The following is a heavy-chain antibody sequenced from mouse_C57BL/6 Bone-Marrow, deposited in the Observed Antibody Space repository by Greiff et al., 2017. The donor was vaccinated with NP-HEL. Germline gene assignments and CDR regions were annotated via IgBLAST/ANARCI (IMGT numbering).Heavy chain of an antibody. CDR2: IDPEDGET. Sequence: EVKLQESGAELVKPGASVKLSCTASGFNIKDYYMHWVKQRTEQGLEWIGRIDPEDGETKYAPKFQGKATITADTSSNTAYLQLSSLTSEDTAVYYCAPDGYYVPWFAYWGQGTLVTVSA. J-gene: IGHJ3*01. CDR3: APDGYYVPWFAY. CDR1: GFNIKDYY. V-gene: IGHV14-2*01. D-gene: IGHD2-3*01.